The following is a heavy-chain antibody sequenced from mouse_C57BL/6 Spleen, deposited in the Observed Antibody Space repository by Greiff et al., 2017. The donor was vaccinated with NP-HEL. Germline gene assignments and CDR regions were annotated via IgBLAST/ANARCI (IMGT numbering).Heavy chain of an antibody. CDR3: ARSGYDPYAMDY. CDR2: IYPGDGDT. J-gene: IGHJ4*01. CDR1: GYAFSSSW. V-gene: IGHV1-82*01. Sequence: QVQLQQSGPELVKPGASVKISCKASGYAFSSSWMNWVKQRPGKGLEWIGRIYPGDGDTNYNGKFKGKATLTADKSSSPAYMQLSSLTSDDSAVYFCARSGYDPYAMDYWGQGTSVTVSS. D-gene: IGHD2-2*01.